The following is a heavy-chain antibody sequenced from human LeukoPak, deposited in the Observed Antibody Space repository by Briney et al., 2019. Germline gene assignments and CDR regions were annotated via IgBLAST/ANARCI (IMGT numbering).Heavy chain of an antibody. J-gene: IGHJ4*02. V-gene: IGHV3-23*01. D-gene: IGHD5-18*01. Sequence: GGSLRLSCVASGFTFSNYAMSWVRQAPGKGLDWVSVISGSAGKVRYAGSVKGRFTISRDNSENTVYLQMNNLRAEDTAVYYCAGRVTGYSSGYVYWGQGTLVTVSS. CDR3: AGRVTGYSSGYVY. CDR2: ISGSAGKV. CDR1: GFTFSNYA.